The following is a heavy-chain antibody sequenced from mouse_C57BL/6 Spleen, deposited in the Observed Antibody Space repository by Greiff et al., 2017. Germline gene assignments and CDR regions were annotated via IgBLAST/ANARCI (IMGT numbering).Heavy chain of an antibody. Sequence: VQLQESGAELVRPGTSVKVSCKASGYAFTNYLIEWVKQRPGQGLEWIGVINPGSGGTNYNEKFKGKATLTADKSSSTAYMQLSSLTSEASAVYFCARSEGYLDYWGQGTTLTVSS. CDR3: ARSEGYLDY. V-gene: IGHV1-54*01. J-gene: IGHJ2*01. CDR2: INPGSGGT. CDR1: GYAFTNYL.